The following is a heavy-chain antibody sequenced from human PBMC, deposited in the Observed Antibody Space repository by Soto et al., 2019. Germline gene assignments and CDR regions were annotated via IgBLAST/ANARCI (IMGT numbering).Heavy chain of an antibody. CDR1: GFTFSSYS. V-gene: IGHV3-48*01. CDR3: ARVGPYSSSWYAFDY. J-gene: IGHJ4*02. CDR2: ISPSSGTI. D-gene: IGHD6-13*01. Sequence: PGGSLRLSCTASGFTFSSYSMNRVRQAPGKGLEWVSYISPSSGTIYYADSVQGRFSITRDNAENSLYLQMNSLRAEDTAVYYCARVGPYSSSWYAFDYWGQGALVTVSS.